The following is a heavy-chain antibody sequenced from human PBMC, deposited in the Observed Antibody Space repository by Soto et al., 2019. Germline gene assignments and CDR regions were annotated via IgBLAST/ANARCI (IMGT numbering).Heavy chain of an antibody. CDR3: ARAMGTDGWSNHPFDI. CDR2: IKHDGSEQ. V-gene: IGHV3-7*04. J-gene: IGHJ3*02. D-gene: IGHD6-19*01. CDR1: GFTFSRYW. Sequence: PGGSLRLSCAASGFTFSRYWMDWVRQAPRKGLEWVATIKHDGSEQYYVDSVKGRFIVSRDNAKNSLFLQMNGLRVEDTAVYFCARAMGTDGWSNHPFDIWAQGTMVTVSS.